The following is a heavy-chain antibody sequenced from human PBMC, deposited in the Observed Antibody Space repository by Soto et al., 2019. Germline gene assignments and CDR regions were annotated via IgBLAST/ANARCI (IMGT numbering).Heavy chain of an antibody. CDR3: ARMANYYDSSGYYLKGDDFDY. D-gene: IGHD3-22*01. CDR2: MYTSGST. J-gene: IGHJ4*02. CDR1: GGSIDSYY. Sequence: SETLSLTCTVSGGSIDSYYWSWIRQPAVKALEWIGRMYTSGSTDYNPSLKSRVTMSLDTSKNQFSLKLSSVTAADTAVYYCARMANYYDSSGYYLKGDDFDYWVQGTLVTGSS. V-gene: IGHV4-4*07.